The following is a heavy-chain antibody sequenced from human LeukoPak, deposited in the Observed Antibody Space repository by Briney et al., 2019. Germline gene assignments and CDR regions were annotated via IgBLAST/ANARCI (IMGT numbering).Heavy chain of an antibody. V-gene: IGHV4-39*07. CDR1: GGSISSSSYY. Sequence: WETLSLTSTVSGGSISSSSYYWGWIRQPPGKGLEWIGSVYYTGASYYNPSLKSRVTRSIDTSKNHFSLNLTSVTAADTAVYYCATGAPPQNWGQGALVTVSS. CDR2: VYYTGAS. CDR3: ATGAPPQN. J-gene: IGHJ4*02.